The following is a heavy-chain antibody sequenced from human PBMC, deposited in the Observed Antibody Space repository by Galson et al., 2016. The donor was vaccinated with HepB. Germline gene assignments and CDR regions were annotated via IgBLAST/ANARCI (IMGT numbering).Heavy chain of an antibody. CDR2: GIPFYGAA. CDR3: ARGLNEIHLWLTHYYYDLDV. CDR1: GGTFSSYA. V-gene: IGHV1-69*01. D-gene: IGHD5-18*01. Sequence: CKASGGTFSSYALSWVRQAPGQRLAWMGGGIPFYGAAKDEQELQGRVTITAEESTSTAYMELSSLRSEDPAVYYCARGLNEIHLWLTHYYYDLDVWGQGTTVIVSS. J-gene: IGHJ6*01.